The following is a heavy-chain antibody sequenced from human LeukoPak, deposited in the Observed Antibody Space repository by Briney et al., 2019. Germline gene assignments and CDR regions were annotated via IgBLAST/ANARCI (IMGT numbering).Heavy chain of an antibody. J-gene: IGHJ4*02. V-gene: IGHV3-23*01. Sequence: GGSLRLFCAASGFTFSSYAMSWVRQAPGKGLEWVSAISGSGGSTYYADSVKGRFTISRDNSKNTLYLQMNSLRAEDTAVYYCAKRGSPGYYDSSGLGYYWGQGTLVTVSS. D-gene: IGHD3-22*01. CDR3: AKRGSPGYYDSSGLGYY. CDR1: GFTFSSYA. CDR2: ISGSGGST.